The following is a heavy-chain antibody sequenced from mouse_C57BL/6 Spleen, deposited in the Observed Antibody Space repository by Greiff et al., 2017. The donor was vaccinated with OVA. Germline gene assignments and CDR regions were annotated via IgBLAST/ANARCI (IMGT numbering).Heavy chain of an antibody. CDR1: GYSFTGYY. J-gene: IGHJ2*01. CDR3: ARMGYDGYDYFDY. Sequence: VQLQQSGPELVKPGASVKISCKASGYSFTGYYMNWVKQSPEKSLEWIGEINPSTGGTTYNQKFKAKATLTVDKSSSTAYMQLKSLTSEDSAGYYCARMGYDGYDYFDYWGQGTTLTVSS. D-gene: IGHD2-3*01. CDR2: INPSTGGT. V-gene: IGHV1-42*01.